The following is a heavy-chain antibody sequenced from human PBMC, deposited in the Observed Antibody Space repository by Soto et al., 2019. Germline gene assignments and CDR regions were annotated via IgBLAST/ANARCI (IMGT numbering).Heavy chain of an antibody. Sequence: EVQLLESGGGLVQPGGSLRLSCAASGFTLGNSAMSWVRQASGKGLEWVSTISGSGRTTHYADSVTGRFITSRDHSKNTLYLQMNSLRADDTAVYYCGALGHYDSSGDAFDIWGQGTMVTVSS. J-gene: IGHJ3*02. CDR3: GALGHYDSSGDAFDI. V-gene: IGHV3-23*01. CDR2: ISGSGRTT. CDR1: GFTLGNSA. D-gene: IGHD3-22*01.